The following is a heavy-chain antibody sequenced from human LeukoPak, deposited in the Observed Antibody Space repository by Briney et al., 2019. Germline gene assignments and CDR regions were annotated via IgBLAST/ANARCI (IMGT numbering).Heavy chain of an antibody. CDR3: AKATYSSSWNLYFDY. V-gene: IGHV3-23*01. Sequence: GGSLRLSRATSGFSFSSYAMSWVRQAPGKGLEWVSSISGSGGSTYYADSVNGRFTISRDNSKNTLYLQMNSLRAEDTAVYYCAKATYSSSWNLYFDYWGQGTLVTVSS. J-gene: IGHJ4*02. CDR2: ISGSGGST. CDR1: GFSFSSYA. D-gene: IGHD6-13*01.